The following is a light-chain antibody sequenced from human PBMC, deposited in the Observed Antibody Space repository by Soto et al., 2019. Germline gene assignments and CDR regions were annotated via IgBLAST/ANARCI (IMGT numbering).Light chain of an antibody. Sequence: DIQMTQSPSSVSASIGDRVTITCRASQIIGSWLAWYQQKPGKAPTLLIYAASRLQSGVPSRFSGSGSGTAFTLTITSLQAEDSATYYCQHANSFPFTFGPGTKVDLQ. J-gene: IGKJ3*01. V-gene: IGKV1-12*02. CDR3: QHANSFPFT. CDR1: QIIGSW. CDR2: AAS.